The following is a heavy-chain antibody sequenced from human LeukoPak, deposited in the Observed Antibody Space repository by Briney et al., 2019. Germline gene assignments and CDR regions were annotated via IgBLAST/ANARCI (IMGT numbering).Heavy chain of an antibody. D-gene: IGHD3-22*01. CDR1: GGSISSGGYY. V-gene: IGHV4-31*03. J-gene: IGHJ3*02. CDR3: ARRAYDSSGYYYLEHAFDI. Sequence: SQTLSLTSTVSGGSISSGGYYWSWIRQHPGKGLEWIGYIYYSGSTYYNPSLKSRVTISVDTSKNQFSLKLSSVTAADTAVYYCARRAYDSSGYYYLEHAFDIWGQGTMVTVSS. CDR2: IYYSGST.